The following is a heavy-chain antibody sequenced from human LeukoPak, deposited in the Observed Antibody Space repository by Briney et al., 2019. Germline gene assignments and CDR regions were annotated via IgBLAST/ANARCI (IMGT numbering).Heavy chain of an antibody. Sequence: GGSLRLSCAASGFTFSSYGMHWVRQAPVKGLEWVAVIWYDGSNKYYADSVKGRFTISRDNSKNTLYLQMNSLRAEDTAVYYCASPTAYSSGWNYWGQGTLVTVSS. CDR2: IWYDGSNK. V-gene: IGHV3-33*01. D-gene: IGHD6-19*01. J-gene: IGHJ4*02. CDR1: GFTFSSYG. CDR3: ASPTAYSSGWNY.